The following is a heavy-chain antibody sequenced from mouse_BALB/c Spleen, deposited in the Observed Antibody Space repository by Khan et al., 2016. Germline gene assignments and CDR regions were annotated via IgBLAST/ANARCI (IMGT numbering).Heavy chain of an antibody. Sequence: QVTLKESGPGILQPSQTLSLTCSFSGFSLSTSGMGVGWIRQPSGKGLEWLAHIWWDDDNRYNPALKSRLTISKDTSSNQVFLKIASVDTADTATYYFARIGNTTVVATDAMDYWGQGTSVTVSS. V-gene: IGHV8-8*01. CDR3: ARIGNTTVVATDAMDY. CDR2: IWWDDDN. CDR1: GFSLSTSGMG. J-gene: IGHJ4*01. D-gene: IGHD1-1*01.